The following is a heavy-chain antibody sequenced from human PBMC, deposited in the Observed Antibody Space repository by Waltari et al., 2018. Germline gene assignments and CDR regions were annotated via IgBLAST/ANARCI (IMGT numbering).Heavy chain of an antibody. D-gene: IGHD1-26*01. J-gene: IGHJ4*02. V-gene: IGHV4-39*02. Sequence: QLQLQESGPGLVRPSETLSLPCTVSGDSIAHRAFYWGWIPHSPGKGLEWIVSIFYSGSTYYNPSLKSRVTISVDTSKNDFSLKWRAVTAADRAVYFCARRTISREEVGPFDFWGQGILVTVSS. CDR2: IFYSGST. CDR3: ARRTISREEVGPFDF. CDR1: GDSIAHRAFY.